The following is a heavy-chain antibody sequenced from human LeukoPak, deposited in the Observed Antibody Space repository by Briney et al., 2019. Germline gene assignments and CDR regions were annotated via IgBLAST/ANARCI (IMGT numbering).Heavy chain of an antibody. V-gene: IGHV3-9*01. CDR2: ISWNSDSI. Sequence: GESLRLSCAASGFTFDAYAMHWVRQPPGKGLEWVSGISWNSDSIGCADSVKGRFTISRDNAKNSLYLQMNSLRAEDTALYYCAKDSAPLSYYDSTFDYWGQGTLVTVSS. D-gene: IGHD3-22*01. CDR1: GFTFDAYA. CDR3: AKDSAPLSYYDSTFDY. J-gene: IGHJ4*02.